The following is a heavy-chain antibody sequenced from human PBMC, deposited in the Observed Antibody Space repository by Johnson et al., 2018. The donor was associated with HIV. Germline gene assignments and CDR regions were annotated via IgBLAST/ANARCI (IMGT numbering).Heavy chain of an antibody. D-gene: IGHD2-21*01. J-gene: IGHJ3*02. CDR1: GFTFSSYD. V-gene: IGHV3-13*01. CDR3: ASPRRLFEGHDAFDI. CDR2: IGTAGDT. Sequence: VQLVESGGGLVKPGGSLRLSCAASGFTFSSYDMHWVRQATGKGLEWVSAIGTAGDTYYPGSVKGRFTISSDTTKNTPEQQTNSLRAEDTAVYYCASPRRLFEGHDAFDIWGQGTMVTVSS.